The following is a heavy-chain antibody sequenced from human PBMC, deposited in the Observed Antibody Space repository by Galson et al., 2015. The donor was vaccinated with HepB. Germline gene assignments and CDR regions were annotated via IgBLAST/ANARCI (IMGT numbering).Heavy chain of an antibody. CDR2: INPNSGGP. V-gene: IGHV1-2*06. CDR1: GYTFTGYY. CDR3: AREGSGVIAFAFDI. J-gene: IGHJ3*02. D-gene: IGHD2/OR15-2a*01. Sequence: SVKVSCKASGYTFTGYYMHWVRQAPGQGLEWMGRINPNSGGPNYAQKFQGRVTMTRDTSISTAYMELSRLRSDDTAVYYCAREGSGVIAFAFDIWGQGTMVTVSS.